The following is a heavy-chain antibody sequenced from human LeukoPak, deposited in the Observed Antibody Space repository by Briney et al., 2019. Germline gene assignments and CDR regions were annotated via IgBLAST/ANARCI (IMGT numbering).Heavy chain of an antibody. CDR3: ARELRGYGNWRDAFDT. CDR2: ISSDGRYT. CDR1: GFMFSSYW. V-gene: IGHV3-74*01. D-gene: IGHD1-20*01. J-gene: IGHJ3*02. Sequence: GGSLRPSCAASGFMFSSYWMHWVRQAPGKGLVWVARISSDGRYTTYADSVQGRFTISRDNAKNTLHLQMNSLRAEDTAVYYCARELRGYGNWRDAFDTWGQGTMVTVSS.